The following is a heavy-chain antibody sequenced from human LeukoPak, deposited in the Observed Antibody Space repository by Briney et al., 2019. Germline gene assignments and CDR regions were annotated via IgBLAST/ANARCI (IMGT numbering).Heavy chain of an antibody. J-gene: IGHJ4*02. CDR3: ARFYGSGSSVDY. Sequence: PSETLSLTCTVSGGSISSYYWSWIRQPPGKGLEWIGYIYYSGSTNYNPSLKSRVTISADTSKNQFSLKLSSVTAADTAVYYCARFYGSGSSVDYWGQGTLVTVSS. D-gene: IGHD3-10*01. V-gene: IGHV4-59*01. CDR1: GGSISSYY. CDR2: IYYSGST.